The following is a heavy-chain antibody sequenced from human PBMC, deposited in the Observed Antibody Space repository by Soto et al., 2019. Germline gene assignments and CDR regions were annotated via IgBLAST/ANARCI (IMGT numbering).Heavy chain of an antibody. CDR1: GGSISSYY. V-gene: IGHV4-59*08. CDR3: ARQGFGPLHGLVDV. CDR2: VHHSWGS. D-gene: IGHD3-10*01. J-gene: IGHJ6*02. Sequence: QVQLQESGPGLVKPSETMSLSCTVSGGSISSYYWSWFRQSQGKRMEWIGYVHHSWGSSYNPSLQSRVAISLDATKRQYPLKVTSVTATDTAVYYCARQGFGPLHGLVDVWGQGTTVTVSS.